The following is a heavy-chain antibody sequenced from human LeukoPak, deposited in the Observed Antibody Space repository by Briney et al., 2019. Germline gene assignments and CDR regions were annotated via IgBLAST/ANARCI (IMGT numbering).Heavy chain of an antibody. CDR2: INPNSGGT. J-gene: IGHJ6*03. CDR3: ARDRDDYVWGSYPDYYMDV. V-gene: IGHV1-2*02. CDR1: GYTFTGYY. D-gene: IGHD3-16*02. Sequence: GASVKVSCKASGYTFTGYYMHWVRQAPGQGLEWMGWINPNSGGTNYAQKFQGRVTMTRDTSISTAYMELSRLRSDDTAVYYCARDRDDYVWGSYPDYYMDVWGKGTTVTVSS.